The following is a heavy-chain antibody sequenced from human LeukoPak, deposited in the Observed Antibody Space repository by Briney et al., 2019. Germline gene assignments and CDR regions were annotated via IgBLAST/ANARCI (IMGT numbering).Heavy chain of an antibody. J-gene: IGHJ4*02. D-gene: IGHD4-17*01. Sequence: PGGSLRLSCAASGFTFSSYSMNWVRQAPGKGLEWVSSISSSSSYIYYADSVKGRFTISRDNAKNSLYLQMNSLRAEDTAVYYCARVLMTINYDSGDTLDYWGQGTLVTVSS. CDR2: ISSSSSYI. V-gene: IGHV3-21*01. CDR1: GFTFSSYS. CDR3: ARVLMTINYDSGDTLDY.